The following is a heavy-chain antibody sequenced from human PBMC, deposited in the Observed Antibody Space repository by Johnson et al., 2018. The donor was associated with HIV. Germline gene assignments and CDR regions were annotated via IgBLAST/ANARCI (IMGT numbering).Heavy chain of an antibody. CDR1: GFTFSSYG. CDR3: ARGGDYYDSRGAGDAFDI. V-gene: IGHV3-30*03. Sequence: QVQLVESGGGVVQPGRSLRLSCAASGFTFSSYGMHWVRQAPGKGLEWVAIISYDGSNKYYADPVKGRFTVSRDNSKNTLYLQMNSLRAEDTAVYYCARGGDYYDSRGAGDAFDIWGQGTKVTVSS. J-gene: IGHJ3*02. D-gene: IGHD3-22*01. CDR2: ISYDGSNK.